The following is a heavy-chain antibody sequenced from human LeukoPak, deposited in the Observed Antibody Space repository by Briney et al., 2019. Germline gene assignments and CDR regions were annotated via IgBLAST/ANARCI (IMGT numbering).Heavy chain of an antibody. CDR1: GYTFTSYY. D-gene: IGHD2-21*02. CDR3: ARAGCGGDCYYYNHLGLGWFDP. V-gene: IGHV1-46*01. J-gene: IGHJ5*02. CDR2: INPSGGGT. Sequence: ASVKVSCKASGYTFTSYYMHWVRQAPGQGLEWMGIINPSGGGTSYAQKFQGRVTMTRDTSTSTVYMELSSLRSEDTAVYYCARAGCGGDCYYYNHLGLGWFDPWGQGTLVTVSS.